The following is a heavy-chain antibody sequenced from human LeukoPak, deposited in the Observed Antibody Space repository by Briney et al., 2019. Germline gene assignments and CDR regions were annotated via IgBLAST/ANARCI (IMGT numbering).Heavy chain of an antibody. J-gene: IGHJ5*02. CDR3: AREVPYGDYQDGEGFDP. V-gene: IGHV3-30*04. Sequence: PGGSLRLSCAASGFTSSAIHWVRQSPGKGLEWLAIISFDGAYRYYADSVKGRFTISRDISKNTLYLQMNSLRAEDTALYYCAREVPYGDYQDGEGFDPWGQGTLVTVSS. CDR1: GFTSSA. D-gene: IGHD4-17*01. CDR2: ISFDGAYR.